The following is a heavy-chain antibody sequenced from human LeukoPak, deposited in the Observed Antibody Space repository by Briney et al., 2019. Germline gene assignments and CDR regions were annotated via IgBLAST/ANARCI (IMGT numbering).Heavy chain of an antibody. CDR2: IYYSGST. CDR1: GGSISSYY. CDR3: ARVGRDYGDYVYYFDY. Sequence: SETLSLTCTVSGGSISSYYWSWIRQPPGKGLEWIGYIYYSGSTNYNPSLKSRVTISEDTSKNQFSLKLSSVTAADTAVYYCARVGRDYGDYVYYFDYWGQGTLVTVSS. D-gene: IGHD4-17*01. J-gene: IGHJ4*02. V-gene: IGHV4-59*01.